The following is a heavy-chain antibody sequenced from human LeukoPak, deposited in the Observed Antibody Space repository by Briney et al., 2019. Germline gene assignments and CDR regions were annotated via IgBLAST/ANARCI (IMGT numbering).Heavy chain of an antibody. D-gene: IGHD3-10*01. J-gene: IGHJ6*02. V-gene: IGHV3-23*01. CDR3: ARCYTYGTTWFGGLDV. CDR2: ISTSGNST. CDR1: GFTFSTYA. Sequence: GESLRLSCAASGFTFSTYAMSWVRQAPEKGLEWVSGISTSGNSTYYGDSVKGRFTISRDNSKNTLHLQMNSLRAEDTAVYYCARCYTYGTTWFGGLDVWGQGTTVTVSS.